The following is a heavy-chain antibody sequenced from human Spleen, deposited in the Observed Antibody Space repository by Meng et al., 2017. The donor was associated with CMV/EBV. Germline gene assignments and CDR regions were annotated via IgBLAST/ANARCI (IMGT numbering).Heavy chain of an antibody. V-gene: IGHV3-9*01. Sequence: GGSLRLSCAASGFTFGNYAMHWVRQRPGKGLEWVSSINWNGGNADYADSVKGRFSISRDNVRNSMDLEMKSLRPEDTALYYCVKNLRIFGVTPQAGLEVWGQGTTVTVSS. J-gene: IGHJ6*02. CDR3: VKNLRIFGVTPQAGLEV. CDR2: INWNGGNA. D-gene: IGHD3-3*01. CDR1: GFTFGNYA.